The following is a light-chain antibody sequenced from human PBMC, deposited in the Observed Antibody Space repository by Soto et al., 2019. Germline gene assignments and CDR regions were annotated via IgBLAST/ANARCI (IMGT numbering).Light chain of an antibody. J-gene: IGKJ4*01. CDR1: QSVSSSY. CDR3: QQYGSSPLT. Sequence: EIVLTQSPGTLSLSPGERATLSCRASQSVSSSYLAWYQQKPGQAPRLLIYGASSRATGSPDRFSGSGSGTDFTLTISRLEPDDFAVYYCQQYGSSPLTFGGGTKVEIK. V-gene: IGKV3-20*01. CDR2: GAS.